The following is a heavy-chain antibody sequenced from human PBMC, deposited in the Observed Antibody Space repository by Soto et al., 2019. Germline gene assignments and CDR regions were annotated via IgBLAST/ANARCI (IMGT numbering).Heavy chain of an antibody. D-gene: IGHD3-22*01. J-gene: IGHJ1*01. CDR1: GFTFSSYG. V-gene: IGHV3-30*18. Sequence: GESLKISCAASGFTFSSYGMHWVRQAPGKGLEWVAVISYDGSNKYYADSVKGRFTISRDNSKNTLYLQMNSLRAEDTAVYYCAKGVVIGYYDSSGYLQTFRQWGQGTLVT. CDR3: AKGVVIGYYDSSGYLQTFRQ. CDR2: ISYDGSNK.